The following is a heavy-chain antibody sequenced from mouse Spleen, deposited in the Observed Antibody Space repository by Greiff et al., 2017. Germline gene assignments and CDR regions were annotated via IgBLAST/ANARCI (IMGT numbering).Heavy chain of an antibody. V-gene: IGHV1-59*01. Sequence: QVQLQQPGAELVRPGTSVKLSCKASGYTFTSYWMHWVKQRPGQGLEWIGVIDPSDSYTNYNQKFKGKATLTVDTSSSTAYMQLSSLTSEDSAVYYCARENYSNYLFAYWGQGTLVTVSA. D-gene: IGHD2-5*01. J-gene: IGHJ3*01. CDR1: GYTFTSYW. CDR2: IDPSDSYT. CDR3: ARENYSNYLFAY.